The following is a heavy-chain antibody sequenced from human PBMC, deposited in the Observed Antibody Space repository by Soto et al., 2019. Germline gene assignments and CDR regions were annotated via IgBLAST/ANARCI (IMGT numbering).Heavy chain of an antibody. CDR3: ARGLTEGYFGMDV. CDR1: GGAFSSYD. CDR2: IIPLFGTT. J-gene: IGHJ6*02. V-gene: IGHV1-69*01. Sequence: QVQLVQSGAEVKKPGSSVKVSCKTSGGAFSSYDISWVRQALGQGLEWMGGIIPLFGTTNYAQKFQGRVTLTADESTSTVYMNLYSLRYEDTAVYYCARGLTEGYFGMDVWGQGTTVTVSS.